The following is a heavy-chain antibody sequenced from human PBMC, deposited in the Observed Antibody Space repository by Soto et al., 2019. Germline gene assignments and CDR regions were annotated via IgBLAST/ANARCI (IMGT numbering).Heavy chain of an antibody. CDR3: AIGKGSDINWFDP. Sequence: SVKVSCKACGWTFSSYAISWVGQAPGQGLEWMGGIIPIFGTANYAQKFQGRVTITADESTSTAYMELSSLRSEDTAVYYCAIGKGSDINWFDPWGQGTLVTVSS. CDR2: IIPIFGTA. CDR1: GWTFSSYA. D-gene: IGHD6-25*01. V-gene: IGHV1-69*13. J-gene: IGHJ5*02.